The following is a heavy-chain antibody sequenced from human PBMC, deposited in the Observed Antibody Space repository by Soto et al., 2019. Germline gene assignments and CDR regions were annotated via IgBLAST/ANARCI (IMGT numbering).Heavy chain of an antibody. Sequence: ASVKVSCEASGYTFTSYGISWVRQAPGQGLEWMGWISAYNGNTNYAQKLQGRVTMTTDTSTSTAYMELRSLRSDDTAVYYCARGGGGGVFFPGYCSGGSCYSQGYMDVWGKGTTVTVSS. CDR2: ISAYNGNT. D-gene: IGHD2-15*01. J-gene: IGHJ6*03. V-gene: IGHV1-18*01. CDR3: ARGGGGGVFFPGYCSGGSCYSQGYMDV. CDR1: GYTFTSYG.